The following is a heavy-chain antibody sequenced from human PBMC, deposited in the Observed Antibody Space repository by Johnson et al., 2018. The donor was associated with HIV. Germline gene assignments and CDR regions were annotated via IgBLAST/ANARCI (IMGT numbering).Heavy chain of an antibody. CDR2: IYSRDTT. V-gene: IGHV3-NL1*01. D-gene: IGHD6-13*01. J-gene: IGHJ3*02. Sequence: QVQLVESGGGVVQPGRSLRLSCAASGFTFSSYGMHWVRQAPGKGLEWVAVIYSRDTTYYADSVKGRFSISRDSSKNTLYLQMNSLRDEDTAVYYCAKNFGKILAAGGLEVGDALDIWGQGTMVTVSS. CDR3: AKNFGKILAAGGLEVGDALDI. CDR1: GFTFSSYG.